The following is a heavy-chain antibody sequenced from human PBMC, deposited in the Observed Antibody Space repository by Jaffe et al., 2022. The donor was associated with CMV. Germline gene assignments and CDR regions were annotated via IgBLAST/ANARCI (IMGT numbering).Heavy chain of an antibody. D-gene: IGHD3-22*01. J-gene: IGHJ4*02. V-gene: IGHV4-39*01. CDR2: IYYSGST. Sequence: QLQLQESGPGLVKPSETLSLSCTVSSGSISRSTYYWGWIRQPPGKGLEWIGSIYYSGSTFYNPSLQSRVTISDDTSKSQVSLRLTSVTAADTAVYYCALTHYFYDSSGYPAGAGTTTYWGQGTLVTVSS. CDR1: SGSISRSTYY. CDR3: ALTHYFYDSSGYPAGAGTTTY.